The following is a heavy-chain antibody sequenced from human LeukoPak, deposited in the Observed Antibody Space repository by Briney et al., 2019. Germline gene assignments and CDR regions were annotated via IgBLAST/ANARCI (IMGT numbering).Heavy chain of an antibody. J-gene: IGHJ5*01. Sequence: SETLSLTCTVPGASVSTYFWSWIRQPAGKTMEWIGRVYASGTTYYNPSLRSRVTLSIDTSKNQFSLSLNSVTAADTAVHYCAKTHCGGGSCDKFDSWGQGILVTVSS. CDR3: AKTHCGGGSCDKFDS. CDR1: GASVSTYF. CDR2: VYASGTT. D-gene: IGHD2-21*01. V-gene: IGHV4-4*07.